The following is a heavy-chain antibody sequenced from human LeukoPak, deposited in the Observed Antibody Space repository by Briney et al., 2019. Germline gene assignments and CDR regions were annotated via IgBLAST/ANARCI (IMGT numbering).Heavy chain of an antibody. CDR3: ARRYCSSTSCFRTNWFDP. Sequence: GESLKISCKGSGYSFTSYWIGWVRQMPGKGLEWMGIIYPGDSDTRYSPSFQGQVTISADKSIRTAYLQWSSLKASDTAMYYCARRYCSSTSCFRTNWFDPWGQGTLVTVSS. J-gene: IGHJ5*02. V-gene: IGHV5-51*01. D-gene: IGHD2-2*01. CDR2: IYPGDSDT. CDR1: GYSFTSYW.